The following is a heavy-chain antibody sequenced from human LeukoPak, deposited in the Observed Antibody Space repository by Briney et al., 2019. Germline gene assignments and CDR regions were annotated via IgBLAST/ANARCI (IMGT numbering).Heavy chain of an antibody. Sequence: GGSLRLSCAASGFTFSSYGMHWVRQAPGKGLEWVAFISYDGSNNYYADSVKGRFTISRDNSKNTLFLQMSSLRAEDTALYYCAKTLATGGGSYNMDVWGQGTTVTVS. CDR1: GFTFSSYG. CDR3: AKTLATGGGSYNMDV. J-gene: IGHJ6*02. CDR2: ISYDGSNN. D-gene: IGHD2-8*02. V-gene: IGHV3-30*18.